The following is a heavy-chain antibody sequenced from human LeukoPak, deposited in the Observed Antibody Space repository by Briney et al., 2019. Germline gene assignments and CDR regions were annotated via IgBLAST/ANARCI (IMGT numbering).Heavy chain of an antibody. J-gene: IGHJ4*02. CDR3: AKANRLGPSRYFDY. V-gene: IGHV3-23*01. CDR2: ISGSGGST. CDR1: GFTFSDYY. D-gene: IGHD2-8*01. Sequence: PGGSQRLSCAASGFTFSDYYMSWVRQAPGKGLEWVSAISGSGGSTYYADSVKGRFTISRDNSKNTLYLQMNSLRAEDTAVNYCAKANRLGPSRYFDYWGQGTLVTVSS.